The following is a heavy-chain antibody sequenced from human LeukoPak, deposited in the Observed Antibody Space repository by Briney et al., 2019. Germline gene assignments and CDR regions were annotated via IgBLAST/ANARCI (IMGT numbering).Heavy chain of an antibody. CDR3: AGASWGARIDY. J-gene: IGHJ4*02. CDR2: IYSSGGT. D-gene: IGHD7-27*01. Sequence: GGSLRLSCVASGFTFGGYTINWVRQAPGKGLEWVSVIYSSGGTYYADAVKGRFTISRDNSKNTVYLQMNSLRAEDTAVYYCAGASWGARIDYWGQGILVTVSS. CDR1: GFTFGGYT. V-gene: IGHV3-53*01.